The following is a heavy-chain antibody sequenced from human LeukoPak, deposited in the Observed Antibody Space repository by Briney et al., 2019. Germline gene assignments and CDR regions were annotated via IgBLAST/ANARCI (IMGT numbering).Heavy chain of an antibody. CDR2: IIPIFGTA. CDR1: GGTFSSYA. CDR3: AREILTGYSTFDY. D-gene: IGHD3-9*01. J-gene: IGHJ4*02. V-gene: IGHV1-69*13. Sequence: ASVKVSCKASGGTFSSYAISWVRQAPGQGLEWMGGIIPIFGTANYAQKFQGRVTITADESTSTAYMELSSLRSEDTAVYYCAREILTGYSTFDYWGQGTLVTVSS.